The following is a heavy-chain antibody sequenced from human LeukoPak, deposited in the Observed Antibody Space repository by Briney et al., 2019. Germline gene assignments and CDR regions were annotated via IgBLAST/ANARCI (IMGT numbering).Heavy chain of an antibody. V-gene: IGHV3-53*01. D-gene: IGHD5-18*01. CDR2: ISGSGGTT. Sequence: GGSLRLSCAASGFIVSSNYMSWVRQAPGKGLEWVSVISGSGGTTFYADSVKGRFTISRDNAKNSLYLQMNSLRDEDTAVYYCARDQERYSYGHGFDYWGQGTLVTVSS. CDR1: GFIVSSNY. CDR3: ARDQERYSYGHGFDY. J-gene: IGHJ4*02.